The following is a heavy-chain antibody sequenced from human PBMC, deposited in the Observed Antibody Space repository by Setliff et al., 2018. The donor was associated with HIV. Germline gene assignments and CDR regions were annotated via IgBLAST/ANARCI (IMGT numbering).Heavy chain of an antibody. CDR1: GFDFSTYW. D-gene: IGHD4-4*01. J-gene: IGHJ3*01. CDR3: ARADYTNYLLDALDV. Sequence: PGGSLRLSCEGSGFDFSTYWMSWVRQAPGKGLEWVANIKLHGSEKYYVDSVKGRFTISRDDAKKSLYLQMNSLRAEDTAVYYCARADYTNYLLDALDVWGQGTLVTVSS. V-gene: IGHV3-7*01. CDR2: IKLHGSEK.